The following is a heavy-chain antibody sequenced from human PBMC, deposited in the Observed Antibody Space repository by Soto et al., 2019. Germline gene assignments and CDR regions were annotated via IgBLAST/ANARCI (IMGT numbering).Heavy chain of an antibody. CDR3: GLVVVAATPGVYYYYGMDV. CDR1: GGTFSSYA. D-gene: IGHD2-15*01. CDR2: IIPIFGTA. J-gene: IGHJ6*02. Sequence: ASVNGSWKASGGTFSSYAISWVRQAPGQGLEWMGGIIPIFGTANYAQKFQGRVTITADKSTSTAYMELSSLRSEDTAVYYCGLVVVAATPGVYYYYGMDVWGQGTTVTVSS. V-gene: IGHV1-69*06.